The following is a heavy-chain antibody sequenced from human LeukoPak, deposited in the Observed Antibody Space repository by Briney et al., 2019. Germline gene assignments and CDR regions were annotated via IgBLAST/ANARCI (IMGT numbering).Heavy chain of an antibody. CDR2: IYYSGST. Sequence: SETLSLTCTVSGGSISSSSYYWGWIRQPPGKGLEWIGSIYYSGSTYYNPSLKSRVTISIDTSKNQFSLKLSSVTAADTAVYYCARVRYDSSGYYSIFDYWGQGTLVTVSS. CDR3: ARVRYDSSGYYSIFDY. J-gene: IGHJ4*02. CDR1: GGSISSSSYY. D-gene: IGHD3-22*01. V-gene: IGHV4-39*07.